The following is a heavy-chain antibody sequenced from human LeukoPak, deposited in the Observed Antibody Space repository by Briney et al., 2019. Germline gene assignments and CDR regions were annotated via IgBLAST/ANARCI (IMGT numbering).Heavy chain of an antibody. CDR3: ARAIYYDVMTGYYDYYSYYMDV. J-gene: IGHJ6*03. D-gene: IGHD3-9*01. V-gene: IGHV1-69*06. CDR2: IIPKFGTA. CDR1: ADTFGRYA. Sequence: GSSVKVSCKASADTFGRYAISGVRQAPGQGLEWMGRIIPKFGTAKYAQRFRGRVTITADKSTTTAYMELSSLRSEDTAVYYCARAIYYDVMTGYYDYYSYYMDVWGDGTTVTVSS.